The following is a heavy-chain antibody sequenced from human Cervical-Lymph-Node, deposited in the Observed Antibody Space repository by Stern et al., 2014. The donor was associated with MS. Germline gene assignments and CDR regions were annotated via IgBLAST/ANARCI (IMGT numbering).Heavy chain of an antibody. D-gene: IGHD1-1*01. J-gene: IGHJ4*02. CDR1: GFTVSRDY. Sequence: EVQLVESGGGVIQPGGSLRLSCTASGFTVSRDYMTWVRQAPGKGLESVSLITNVGSTFYTDSVKGRFTISRDDSKNTVDLHMTSLRAEDTAMYYCARDTSSPERSDWWGQGTLVTVSS. CDR3: ARDTSSPERSDW. CDR2: ITNVGST. V-gene: IGHV3-53*01.